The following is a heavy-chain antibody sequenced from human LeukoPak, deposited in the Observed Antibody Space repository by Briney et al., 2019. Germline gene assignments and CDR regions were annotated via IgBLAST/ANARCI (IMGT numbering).Heavy chain of an antibody. V-gene: IGHV3-11*04. Sequence: GGSLRLSCSASGFTFSDYYMSWIRQAPGKGLEWVSYISSSGNAMYYADSVKGRFTISRDNAKNSLYLQMDSLRAEDTAVYYSAREIAAAGTDYWGQGTLVTVSS. D-gene: IGHD6-13*01. CDR2: ISSSGNAM. CDR3: AREIAAAGTDY. J-gene: IGHJ4*02. CDR1: GFTFSDYY.